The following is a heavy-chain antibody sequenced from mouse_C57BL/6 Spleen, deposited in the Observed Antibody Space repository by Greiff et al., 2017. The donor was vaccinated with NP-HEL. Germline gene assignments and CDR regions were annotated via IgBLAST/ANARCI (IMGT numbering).Heavy chain of an antibody. D-gene: IGHD2-3*01. CDR2: IWSGGST. V-gene: IGHV2-2*01. J-gene: IGHJ4*01. CDR3: DRGSSIYYYAMDY. CDR1: GFSLTSYG. Sequence: VQLQESGPGLVQPSPSLSITCTVSGFSLTSYGVHWVRQSPGKGLEWLGVIWSGGSTDYKAAFIYRLSISKDNSKSQVFFKMNSLQADDAARYYGDRGSSIYYYAMDYWGQGTSVTVSS.